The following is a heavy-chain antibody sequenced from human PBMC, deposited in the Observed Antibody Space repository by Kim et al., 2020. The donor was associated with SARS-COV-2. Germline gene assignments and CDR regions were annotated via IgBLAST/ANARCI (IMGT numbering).Heavy chain of an antibody. CDR3: AGGPAATYYYGMDV. D-gene: IGHD2-2*01. J-gene: IGHJ6*02. Sequence: HPALKSGVTISVDTSKNQFSLKLSSVTAADTAVYYCAGGPAATYYYGMDVWGQGTTVTVSS. V-gene: IGHV4-59*09.